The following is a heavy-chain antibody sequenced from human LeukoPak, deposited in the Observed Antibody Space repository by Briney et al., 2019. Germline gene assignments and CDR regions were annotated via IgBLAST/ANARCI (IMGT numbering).Heavy chain of an antibody. CDR2: LSSAGVTA. V-gene: IGHV3-23*01. CDR3: AKSIEWEWRTPLDY. J-gene: IGHJ4*02. D-gene: IGHD3-3*01. Sequence: PGGYLRLSCAASGFTFSRHGVSWVRQAPGKGLEWVASLSSAGVTAYYADSVQGRFTISRDNSKNTLSLHMSSLRAEDAAVYYCAKSIEWEWRTPLDYWGQGTLVTVSS. CDR1: GFTFSRHG.